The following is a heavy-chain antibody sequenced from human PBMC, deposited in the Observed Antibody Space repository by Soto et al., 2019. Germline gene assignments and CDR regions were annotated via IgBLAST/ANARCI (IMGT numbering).Heavy chain of an antibody. CDR1: GDSISSSY. Sequence: QVQLQESGPGLVEPSETLSLTCSVSGDSISSSYWSWIRQPPGKGLEWIGYIYYSGSTNYNPSFKSRVTISLDTSKNQFSLKVSSVTAADTAVYYCARGYDWFDPWGQGTLVTVSS. V-gene: IGHV4-59*01. CDR2: IYYSGST. J-gene: IGHJ5*02. CDR3: ARGYDWFDP. D-gene: IGHD5-12*01.